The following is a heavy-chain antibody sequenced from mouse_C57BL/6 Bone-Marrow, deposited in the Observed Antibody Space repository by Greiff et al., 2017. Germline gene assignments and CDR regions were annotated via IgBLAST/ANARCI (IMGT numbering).Heavy chain of an antibody. CDR1: GYTFTSYW. CDR2: IDPSDSYT. V-gene: IGHV1-69*01. D-gene: IGHD1-1*01. CDR3: ARRGYYGSSYVAWVAY. J-gene: IGHJ3*01. Sequence: QVQLQQPGAELVMPGASVKLSCKASGYTFTSYWMHWVKQRPGQGLEWIGEIDPSDSYTNYNQKFKGKSTLTVDKSSSTAYMQLSSLTSEDSAVYYCARRGYYGSSYVAWVAYWGQGTLVTVSA.